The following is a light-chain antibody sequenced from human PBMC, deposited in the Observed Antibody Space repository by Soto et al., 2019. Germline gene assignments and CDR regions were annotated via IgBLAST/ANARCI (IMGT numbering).Light chain of an antibody. V-gene: IGKV3-15*01. CDR1: QSVSSN. Sequence: EIVITQSPATLSVSPGERATLSCRASQSVSSNLAWYQQKPGQAPRLLIYGASTRATGIPARFSGSGSGTEFTLTISSLQSEDFAVYYCQQYHNWPITFGQGTRLEIK. J-gene: IGKJ5*01. CDR3: QQYHNWPIT. CDR2: GAS.